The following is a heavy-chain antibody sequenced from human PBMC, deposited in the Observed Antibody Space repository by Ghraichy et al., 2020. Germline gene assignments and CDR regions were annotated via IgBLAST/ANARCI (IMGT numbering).Heavy chain of an antibody. CDR2: IYYSGST. V-gene: IGHV4-59*08. CDR3: ARHKKVATIQGDDAFDI. Sequence: SETLSLTCTVSGGSISSYYWSWIRQPPGKGLEWIGYIYYSGSTNYNPSLKSRVTISVDTSKNQFSLKLSSVTAADTAVYYCARHKKVATIQGDDAFDIWGQGTMVTVSS. D-gene: IGHD5-12*01. J-gene: IGHJ3*02. CDR1: GGSISSYY.